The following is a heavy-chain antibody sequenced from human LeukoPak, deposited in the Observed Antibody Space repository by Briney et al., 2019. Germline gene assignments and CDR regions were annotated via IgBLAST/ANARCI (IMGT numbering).Heavy chain of an antibody. CDR3: ARARGVGCSSTSCYKEFDY. V-gene: IGHV3-30*04. CDR2: ISYDGSNE. Sequence: GSLRLSCAASGFTFSSYAMHWVRQAPGKGLEWVAVISYDGSNEYYAGSVKGRFTISRDNSKNTLYLQMNSLRAEDTAVYYCARARGVGCSSTSCYKEFDYWGQGTLVTVSS. D-gene: IGHD2-2*02. J-gene: IGHJ4*02. CDR1: GFTFSSYA.